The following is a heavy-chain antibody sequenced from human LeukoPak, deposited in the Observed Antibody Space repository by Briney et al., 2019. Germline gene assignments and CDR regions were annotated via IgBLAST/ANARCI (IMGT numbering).Heavy chain of an antibody. D-gene: IGHD2-21*02. V-gene: IGHV3-74*01. J-gene: IGHJ6*02. CDR1: GNYW. Sequence: GGSLRLSCAASGNYWMHWVRQAPGKGLVWVSHINSDGSWTSYADSVKGRFTISKDNAKNTVYLQMNSLRAEDTAVYYCSRDSLSSCGGDCYSGLDVWGQGTTVTDSS. CDR2: INSDGSWT. CDR3: SRDSLSSCGGDCYSGLDV.